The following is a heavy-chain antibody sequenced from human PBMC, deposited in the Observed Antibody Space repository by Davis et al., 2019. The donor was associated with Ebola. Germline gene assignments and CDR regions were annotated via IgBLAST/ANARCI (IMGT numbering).Heavy chain of an antibody. D-gene: IGHD3-3*01. V-gene: IGHV1-8*01. CDR1: GYNFTSYD. CDR2: MNPNSGNT. J-gene: IGHJ4*02. Sequence: ASVKVSCKASGYNFTSYDINWVRQATGQGLEWMGWMNPNSGNTGYAQKFQGRVTMTRNTSISTAYMELSSLRSEDTAVYYCARGTIRFLEWLTSAHPLDYWGQGTLVTVSS. CDR3: ARGTIRFLEWLTSAHPLDY.